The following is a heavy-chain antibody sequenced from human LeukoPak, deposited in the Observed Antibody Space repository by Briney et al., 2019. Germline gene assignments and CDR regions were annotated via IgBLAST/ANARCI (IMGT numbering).Heavy chain of an antibody. Sequence: GGSLRLSCAASGFTFSSYWMYWVRQAPGKGLVWVSRINTDGSSTSYADSVKGRFTISRDNAKNTLYLQMNSLRAEDTAVYYCARDLFCSSTSCYAGGWLDPGGQGTLVTVSS. V-gene: IGHV3-74*01. D-gene: IGHD2-2*01. CDR3: ARDLFCSSTSCYAGGWLDP. J-gene: IGHJ5*02. CDR2: INTDGSST. CDR1: GFTFSSYW.